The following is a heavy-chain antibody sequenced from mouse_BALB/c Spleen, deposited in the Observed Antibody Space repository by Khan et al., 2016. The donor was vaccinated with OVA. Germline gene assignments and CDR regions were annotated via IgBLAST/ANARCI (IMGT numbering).Heavy chain of an antibody. J-gene: IGHJ4*01. CDR1: GFSLTDYA. Sequence: QVQLQQSGPGLVAPSQSLSITCTVSGFSLTDYAVSWIRQPPGKGLEWLGVIWVSGSKYYNSVLKPRLSISKDNSKSQVFLKMNSLQTDDTVMYFCARDPPYYSMDYWGQGTSVTVSS. CDR3: ARDPPYYSMDY. CDR2: IWVSGSK. V-gene: IGHV2-6-5*01.